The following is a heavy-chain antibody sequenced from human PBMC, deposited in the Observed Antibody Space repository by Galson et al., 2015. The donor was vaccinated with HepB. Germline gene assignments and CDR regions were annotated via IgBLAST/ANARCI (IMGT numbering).Heavy chain of an antibody. J-gene: IGHJ3*02. D-gene: IGHD3-9*01. CDR1: GFTFSDYY. Sequence: SLRLSCAASGFTFSDYYMSWIRQAPGKGLEWVSYISSSGSTIYYADSVKGRFIISRDNAKNSLYLQMNSLRAEDTAVYYCARAEDYDILTGYSPFDIWGQGTMVTVSS. V-gene: IGHV3-11*01. CDR3: ARAEDYDILTGYSPFDI. CDR2: ISSSGSTI.